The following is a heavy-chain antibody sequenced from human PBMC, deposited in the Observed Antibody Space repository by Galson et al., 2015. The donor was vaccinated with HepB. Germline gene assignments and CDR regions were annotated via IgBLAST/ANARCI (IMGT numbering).Heavy chain of an antibody. J-gene: IGHJ5*02. V-gene: IGHV3-23*01. Sequence: SLRLSCAASGFTFSSYAMSWVRQAPGKGLEWVSAISGSGGSTYYADSVKGRFTISRDNSKNTLYLQLNSLRAEDTAVYYCAKATASILGWFDPWGQGTLVTVSS. D-gene: IGHD2-21*01. CDR2: ISGSGGST. CDR3: AKATASILGWFDP. CDR1: GFTFSSYA.